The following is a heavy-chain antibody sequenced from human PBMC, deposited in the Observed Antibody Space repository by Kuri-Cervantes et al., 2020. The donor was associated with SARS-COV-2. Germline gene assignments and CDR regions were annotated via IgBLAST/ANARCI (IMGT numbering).Heavy chain of an antibody. CDR1: GGSFSCYY. CDR3: ARGREGVVPATILGLGYFLYFSMDV. Sequence: SETLSLTCAVFGGSFSCYYWSWIRQSPGKGLEWIGKINHSGSTNYNPSLSSRVTISVDMSKNQFSLRLSSVTAADTAMYYCARGREGVVPATILGLGYFLYFSMDVWGKGTTVTVSS. J-gene: IGHJ6*03. D-gene: IGHD2-2*01. CDR2: INHSGST. V-gene: IGHV4-34*01.